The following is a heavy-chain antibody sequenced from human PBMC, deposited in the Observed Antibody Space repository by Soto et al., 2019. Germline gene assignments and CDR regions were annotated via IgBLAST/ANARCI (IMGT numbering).Heavy chain of an antibody. Sequence: SETLSLTCAVSGGSISSGGYSWSWIRQPPGKGLEWIGYIYHSGSTYYNPSLKSRVTISVDRSKNQFSLKLSSVTAADTAVYYCARATKSNGAFDYWGQGTLVTVSS. CDR1: GGSISSGGYS. CDR3: ARATKSNGAFDY. CDR2: IYHSGST. V-gene: IGHV4-30-2*01. J-gene: IGHJ4*02. D-gene: IGHD4-17*01.